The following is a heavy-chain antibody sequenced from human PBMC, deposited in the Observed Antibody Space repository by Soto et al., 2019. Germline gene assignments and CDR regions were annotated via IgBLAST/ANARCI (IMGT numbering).Heavy chain of an antibody. CDR1: SGPDRSHN. CDR3: VRQGIDYLHGLVDV. V-gene: IGHV4-59*08. D-gene: IGHD4-17*01. J-gene: IGHJ6*02. Sequence: QVQLQQSGPRLVKPSETLSLTCTVSSGPDRSHNWGWIRQPPGRGLEWIGYVYYTGDTAYNPSLRGRVTISADTSTNDISLTLNSVTAADTAVYYCVRQGIDYLHGLVDVGGQGTTVSVSS. CDR2: VYYTGDT.